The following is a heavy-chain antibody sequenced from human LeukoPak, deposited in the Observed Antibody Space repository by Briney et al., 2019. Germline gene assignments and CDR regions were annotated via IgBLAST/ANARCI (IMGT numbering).Heavy chain of an antibody. D-gene: IGHD3-10*01. Sequence: SETLSLTCTVSGGSVTDSYCSWIRQSPGKGLEWIGYIYYTGTSYNPSLKSRVTISADTSKNQFSLKLISVTAADTAVYYCARAKPKNMVRGLIMRRESRYYFDYWGQGTLVTVSS. J-gene: IGHJ4*02. CDR2: IYYTGT. V-gene: IGHV4-59*02. CDR1: GGSVTDSY. CDR3: ARAKPKNMVRGLIMRRESRYYFDY.